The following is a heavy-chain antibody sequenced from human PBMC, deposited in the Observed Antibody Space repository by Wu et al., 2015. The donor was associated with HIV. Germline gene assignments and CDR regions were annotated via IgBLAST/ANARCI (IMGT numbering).Heavy chain of an antibody. CDR2: INPNSGGT. CDR3: ARDLGSRITMIAVGY. J-gene: IGHJ4*02. Sequence: QVQLVQSGAEVKKPGASVKVSCKASGYTFTGYYMHWVRQAPGQGLEWMGWINPNSGGTNYAQKFQGRVTMTRDTSISTAYMELSRLRSDDTAVYYCARDLGSRITMIAVGYWGQGTLVTVSS. D-gene: IGHD3-22*01. V-gene: IGHV1-2*02. CDR1: GYTFTGYY.